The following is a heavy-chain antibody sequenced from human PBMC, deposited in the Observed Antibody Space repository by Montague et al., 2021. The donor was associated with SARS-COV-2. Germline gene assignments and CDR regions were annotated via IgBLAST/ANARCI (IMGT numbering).Heavy chain of an antibody. Sequence: SLRLSCAASGFTFSDYSMNWVRQAPGRGLEWVSYISPTSSSIYYADSVKGRFTISRDNAKNSLFLQINSLRDEDTALYYCARLKENYYDRSGYYLFDSWGQGPLVPVSS. V-gene: IGHV3-48*02. CDR2: ISPTSSSI. CDR1: GFTFSDYS. CDR3: ARLKENYYDRSGYYLFDS. D-gene: IGHD3-22*01. J-gene: IGHJ4*02.